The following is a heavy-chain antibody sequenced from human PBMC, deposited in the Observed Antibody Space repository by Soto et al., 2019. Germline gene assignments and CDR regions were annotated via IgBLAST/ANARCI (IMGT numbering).Heavy chain of an antibody. D-gene: IGHD2-2*01. CDR1: GFTFSSHA. V-gene: IGHV3-23*01. Sequence: EVQLLESGGGLVQPGGSLRLSCEASGFTFSSHAMSWVRQAPGRGLEWVSTISDSGSTYYTDSVKGRFTISRDNSKNTLYMQMNSLRAEDTAVYYCAKVWTEKGYCTSMRCLYYFDYWGQGTLVTVSS. CDR2: ISDSGST. J-gene: IGHJ4*02. CDR3: AKVWTEKGYCTSMRCLYYFDY.